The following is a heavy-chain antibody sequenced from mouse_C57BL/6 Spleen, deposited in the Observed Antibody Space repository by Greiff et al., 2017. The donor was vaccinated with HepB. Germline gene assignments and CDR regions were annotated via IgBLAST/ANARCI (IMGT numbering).Heavy chain of an antibody. CDR2: IHPNSGST. CDR3: ERGDAGFGYGKWFAY. CDR1: GYTFTSYW. Sequence: QVRRRRRGAELVKPVWGVKVSCKASGYTFTSYWMHWVKQRPGQGLEWIGMIHPNSGSTNYNEKFKSKATLTVDKSSSTAYMQLSSLTSEDSAVYYCERGDAGFGYGKWFAYWGRGSLVSFFA. D-gene: IGHD2-2*01. J-gene: IGHJ3*01. V-gene: IGHV1-64*01.